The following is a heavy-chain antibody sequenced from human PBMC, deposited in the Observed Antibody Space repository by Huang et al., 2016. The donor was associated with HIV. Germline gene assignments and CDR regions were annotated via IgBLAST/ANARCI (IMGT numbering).Heavy chain of an antibody. J-gene: IGHJ3*02. Sequence: QVQLVESGGGVVQPGRSLRLSCAASGFTFSNYAMHWVRQAPGKGLEWVAIISYDGNNKYSSDSVKGRFTISRDNSKNTLYLQMNSLRAEDTAVYYCARGLQGIWGQGTMVTVSS. D-gene: IGHD2-15*01. V-gene: IGHV3-30-3*01. CDR3: ARGLQGI. CDR2: ISYDGNNK. CDR1: GFTFSNYA.